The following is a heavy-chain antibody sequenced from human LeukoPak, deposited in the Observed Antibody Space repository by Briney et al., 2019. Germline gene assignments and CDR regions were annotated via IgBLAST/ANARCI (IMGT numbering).Heavy chain of an antibody. CDR1: GYTFTGYY. J-gene: IGHJ3*02. V-gene: IGHV1-2*02. CDR2: INPNSGGT. D-gene: IGHD3-22*01. CDR3: ARDDYYYDSSGYYYPSAFDI. Sequence: ASVKVSCKASGYTFTGYYMHWVRQAPGQGLEWMGWINPNSGGTNYAQKFQGRVTMTRDTSISTAYMELSRLRSDDTAVYYCARDDYYYDSSGYYYPSAFDIWGQGTMVTVSS.